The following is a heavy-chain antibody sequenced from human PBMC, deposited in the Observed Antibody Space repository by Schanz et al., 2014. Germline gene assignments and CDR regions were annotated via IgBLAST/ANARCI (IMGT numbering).Heavy chain of an antibody. V-gene: IGHV1-2*04. J-gene: IGHJ4*02. D-gene: IGHD5-12*01. CDR1: GYTFTSYS. Sequence: QVQLVQSGAEMKKPGASVKVSCKASGYTFTSYSMHWVQQAPGQGLEWMGWINPNSGTTNYAQKFQGWVTMTRDTSISTAYMELSRLKSDDTAVYYCARAFGGYDPAGALDYWGQGTLVTVSS. CDR3: ARAFGGYDPAGALDY. CDR2: INPNSGTT.